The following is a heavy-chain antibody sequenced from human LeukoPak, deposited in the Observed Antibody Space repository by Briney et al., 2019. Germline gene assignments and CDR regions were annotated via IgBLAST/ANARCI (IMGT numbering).Heavy chain of an antibody. CDR1: GYSFTSYW. Sequence: GESLKISCKGSGYSFTSYWIGWVRQMPGKGLEWMGIIYPGDSDTRYSPSFQGQVTISADKSISTAYLQWSSLKASDTAMYYCARHAPGHYYYYGMDVWGQGTTVTVSS. CDR3: ARHAPGHYYYYGMDV. V-gene: IGHV5-51*01. CDR2: IYPGDSDT. J-gene: IGHJ6*02.